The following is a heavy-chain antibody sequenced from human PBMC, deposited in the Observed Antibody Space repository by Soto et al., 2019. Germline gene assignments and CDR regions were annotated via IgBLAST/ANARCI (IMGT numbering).Heavy chain of an antibody. J-gene: IGHJ4*02. CDR1: GFTFDKYS. CDR2: ISSTGNTI. D-gene: IGHD3-3*02. CDR3: ERLFISSRSFDY. Sequence: EVQLVESGGDLVQPGGSLRLSCAASGFTFDKYSMNWVRQVPVKGLEWISYISSTGNTINYADSVRGRFTISRDNAANSLYLQIDTLRDDDTAVYYCERLFISSRSFDYWGQGTPVTVSS. V-gene: IGHV3-48*02.